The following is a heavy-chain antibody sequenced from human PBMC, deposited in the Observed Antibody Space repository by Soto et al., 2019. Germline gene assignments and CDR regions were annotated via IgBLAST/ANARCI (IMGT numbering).Heavy chain of an antibody. V-gene: IGHV3-74*01. CDR2: INSDGSTT. J-gene: IGHJ4*02. CDR1: GFTFSSYW. D-gene: IGHD1-26*01. CDR3: ARVGPTAIVY. Sequence: GGSLRLSCAASGFTFSSYWIHWVRQAPGKGLVWVSRINSDGSTTNYADSVKGRFTISRDNAKNTLYLQMNSLRAEDTAVYYCARVGPTAIVYWGQGTLVTVSS.